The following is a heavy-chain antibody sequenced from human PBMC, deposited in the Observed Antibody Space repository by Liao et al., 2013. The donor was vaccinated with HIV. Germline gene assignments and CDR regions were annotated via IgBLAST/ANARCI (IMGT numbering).Heavy chain of an antibody. Sequence: QVQLQESGPGLVKPSETLSLTCTVSGGSISSYYWSWIRQPPGKGLEWIGFIYYSGSTNYNPSLKSRVTMSVDTSKNQFSLKLSSVTAADTAVYYCARSMLLRPNWFDPWGQGTLVTVSS. V-gene: IGHV4-59*12. J-gene: IGHJ5*02. CDR3: ARSMLLRPNWFDP. CDR1: GGSISSYY. CDR2: IYYSGST. D-gene: IGHD2-15*01.